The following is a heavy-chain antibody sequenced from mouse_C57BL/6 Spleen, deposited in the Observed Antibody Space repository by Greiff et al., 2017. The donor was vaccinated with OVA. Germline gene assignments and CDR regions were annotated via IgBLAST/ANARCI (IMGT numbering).Heavy chain of an antibody. CDR1: GFTFNTYA. V-gene: IGHV10-3*01. D-gene: IGHD1-1*01. J-gene: IGHJ1*03. Sequence: EVKVVESGGGLVQPKGSLKLSCAASGFTFNTYAMHWVRQAPGKGLEWVARIRSKSSNYATYYADSVKDRFTISRDDSQSMLYLQMNNLKTEDTAMYYWVRDDYYGPSWYFDVWGTGTTVTVSS. CDR3: VRDDYYGPSWYFDV. CDR2: IRSKSSNYAT.